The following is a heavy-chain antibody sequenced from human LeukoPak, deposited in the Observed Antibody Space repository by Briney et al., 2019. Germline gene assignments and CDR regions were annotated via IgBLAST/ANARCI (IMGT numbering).Heavy chain of an antibody. V-gene: IGHV3-9*01. Sequence: PGRSLRLSCAASGFTFDDYAMHWVRQAPGKGLEWVSGISWNSGSIGYADSVKGRFTISRDNAKNSLYLQMNSLRAEDTAVYYRARDLRGQVGHYFDCWGQGTLVTVSS. D-gene: IGHD3-10*01. J-gene: IGHJ4*02. CDR2: ISWNSGSI. CDR3: ARDLRGQVGHYFDC. CDR1: GFTFDDYA.